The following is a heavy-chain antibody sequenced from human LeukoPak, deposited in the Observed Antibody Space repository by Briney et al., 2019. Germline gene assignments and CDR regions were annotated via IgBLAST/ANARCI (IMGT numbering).Heavy chain of an antibody. CDR1: GGSFSGYY. V-gene: IGHV4-34*01. CDR3: ATTGYNVYDY. CDR2: INRSGST. Sequence: SETLSLTCAVYGGSFSGYYWSWIRQPPGKGLEWIGEINRSGSTNYNPSLKSRVTISVDTSKNQFSLKLSSVTAADTAVYYCATTGYNVYDYWGQGTLVTVSS. D-gene: IGHD3-9*01. J-gene: IGHJ4*02.